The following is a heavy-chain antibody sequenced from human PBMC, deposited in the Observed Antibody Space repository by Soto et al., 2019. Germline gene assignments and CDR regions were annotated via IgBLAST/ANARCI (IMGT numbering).Heavy chain of an antibody. V-gene: IGHV3-30-3*01. CDR3: ARDPAGYCSSTSCPTPYGMDV. CDR1: GFTFSSYA. J-gene: IGHJ6*02. CDR2: ISYDGSNK. Sequence: QVQLVESGGGVVQPGRSLRLSCAASGFTFSSYAMHWVRQAPGKGLEWVAVISYDGSNKYYADSVKGRFTISRDNSKNTLDLQMNSLRAEDTAVYYCARDPAGYCSSTSCPTPYGMDVWGQGTTVTVSS. D-gene: IGHD2-2*01.